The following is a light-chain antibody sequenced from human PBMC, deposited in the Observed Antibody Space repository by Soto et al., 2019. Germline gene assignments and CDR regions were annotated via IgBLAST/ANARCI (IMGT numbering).Light chain of an antibody. Sequence: EILMTQSPASLSVSAGERVTLSCRASHRVSNCLAWYQQRPGKAPRLLIYGASTLPSGVPARFSGSASGTEFTLTISCLQSEDFAIYYCQQYGSSPPTFGQGTKVDIK. CDR1: HRVSNC. CDR2: GAS. V-gene: IGKV3-15*01. J-gene: IGKJ1*01. CDR3: QQYGSSPPT.